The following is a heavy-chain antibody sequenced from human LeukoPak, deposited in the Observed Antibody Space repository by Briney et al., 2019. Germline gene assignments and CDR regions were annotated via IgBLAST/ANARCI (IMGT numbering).Heavy chain of an antibody. CDR3: ARQDGDYVLDY. Sequence: PGRSLRLSCAASGFTFSSYGMHWVRQAPGKGLEWVAVIWYDGSNKYYADSVKGRFTISRDNSKNTLYLQMNSLRAEDTAVYYCARQDGDYVLDYWGQGTLVTVSS. D-gene: IGHD4-17*01. CDR1: GFTFSSYG. CDR2: IWYDGSNK. V-gene: IGHV3-30*19. J-gene: IGHJ4*02.